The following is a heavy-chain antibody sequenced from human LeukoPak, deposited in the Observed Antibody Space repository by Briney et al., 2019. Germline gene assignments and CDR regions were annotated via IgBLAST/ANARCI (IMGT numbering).Heavy chain of an antibody. Sequence: SGGSLRLSCAASGFTVSSNYMSWVRQAPGKGLEWVSVIYSGGSTYYADSVKGRFTISRDNSKNTLYLQMDSLRVEDTAVHYCAKVTGGDMITYGGVDYWGQGTLVTVSS. V-gene: IGHV3-53*01. D-gene: IGHD3-16*01. CDR2: IYSGGST. CDR1: GFTVSSNY. CDR3: AKVTGGDMITYGGVDY. J-gene: IGHJ4*02.